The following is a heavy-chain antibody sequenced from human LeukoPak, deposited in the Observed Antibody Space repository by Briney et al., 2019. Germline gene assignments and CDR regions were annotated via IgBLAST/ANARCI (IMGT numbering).Heavy chain of an antibody. CDR2: IIPIFGTA. Sequence: ASVKVSCKASGGTFSSYAISWVRQAPGQGLEWMGGIIPIFGTANYAQKFQGRVTITTDESTSTAYMELSSLRSEDTAVYYCARELHDYVWGSYHINWFDPWGQGTLVTVSS. CDR1: GGTFSSYA. CDR3: ARELHDYVWGSYHINWFDP. V-gene: IGHV1-69*05. J-gene: IGHJ5*02. D-gene: IGHD3-16*01.